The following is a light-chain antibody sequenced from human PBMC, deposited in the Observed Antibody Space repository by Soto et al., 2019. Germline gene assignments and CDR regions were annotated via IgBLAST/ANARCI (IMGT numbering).Light chain of an antibody. V-gene: IGKV3-15*01. J-gene: IGKJ4*01. CDR3: KHYNNWPLT. CDR1: QCVSSN. CDR2: GAS. Sequence: EIVMTQSPATLSVSPGERATLSCRASQCVSSNLAWYQQKPGQAPRLLIYGASTRATGIPGRFSGSVSTTEFTLPISSLQSEDCAVYYCKHYNNWPLTFGGGAKVEIK.